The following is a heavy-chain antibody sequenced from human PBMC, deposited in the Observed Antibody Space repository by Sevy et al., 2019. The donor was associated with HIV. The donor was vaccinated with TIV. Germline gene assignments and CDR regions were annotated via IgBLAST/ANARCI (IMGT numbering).Heavy chain of an antibody. J-gene: IGHJ4*02. D-gene: IGHD1-26*01. CDR2: INGGNGKT. V-gene: IGHV1-3*01. CDR1: GYTLTSHA. Sequence: ASVKVSCKASGYTLTSHALHWVRQAPGQGLESMGWINGGNGKTKYSQKFQDRLTITRDTSATTAHMELSRLTSEDTAVYYCAGEVGTYFDSWGQGTLVTVSS. CDR3: AGEVGTYFDS.